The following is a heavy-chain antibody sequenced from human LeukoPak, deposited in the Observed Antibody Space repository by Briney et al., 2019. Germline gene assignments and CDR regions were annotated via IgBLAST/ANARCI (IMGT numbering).Heavy chain of an antibody. CDR3: AREQLYGEVDY. CDR1: GGSISSYY. V-gene: IGHV4-59*12. CDR2: IYYSGST. Sequence: PSETLSLTCTVSGGSISSYYWSWIRQPPGKGLEWIGYIYYSGSTNYNPSLKSRVTISVDTSKNQFSLKLSSVTAADTAVYYCAREQLYGEVDYWGQGTLVTVSS. J-gene: IGHJ4*02. D-gene: IGHD4-17*01.